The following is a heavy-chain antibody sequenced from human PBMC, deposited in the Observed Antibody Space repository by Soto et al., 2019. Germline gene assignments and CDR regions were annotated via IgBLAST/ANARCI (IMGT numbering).Heavy chain of an antibody. J-gene: IGHJ6*02. CDR3: ARVPTYYSPYYSYAMDV. Sequence: EVQLVESGGGLVQPGGSLRLSCAAFGFTFSNYEMNWVRQAPGKGLEWVSYISSSGSTISYADSVKGRFTISRDNAKDSLYLQMKSLRAEDTAVYYCARVPTYYSPYYSYAMDVWGQGTTVTVSS. D-gene: IGHD3-10*01. CDR1: GFTFSNYE. CDR2: ISSSGSTI. V-gene: IGHV3-48*03.